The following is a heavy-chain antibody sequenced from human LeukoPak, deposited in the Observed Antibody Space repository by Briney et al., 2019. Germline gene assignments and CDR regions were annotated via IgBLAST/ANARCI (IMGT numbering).Heavy chain of an antibody. V-gene: IGHV3-33*01. D-gene: IGHD3-22*01. Sequence: PGRSLRLPCAASGFAFSSYGMHWGRQAPGKGLEWVAYIWYDGSKTYYADSVNGRFTISRDDPENTLYLQVNSLRAEDTAPYYCARQAYSSGRHFPFDYWGQGTLVTVSS. J-gene: IGHJ4*02. CDR3: ARQAYSSGRHFPFDY. CDR2: IWYDGSKT. CDR1: GFAFSSYG.